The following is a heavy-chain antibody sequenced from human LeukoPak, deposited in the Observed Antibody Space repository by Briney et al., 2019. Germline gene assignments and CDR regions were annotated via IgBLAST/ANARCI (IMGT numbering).Heavy chain of an antibody. V-gene: IGHV4-30-2*03. J-gene: IGHJ4*02. CDR2: IYSSVST. CDR1: GGSISSGGYS. D-gene: IGHD1-26*01. CDR3: AYSGSYGHLGY. Sequence: SETLSLTCAVSGGSISSGGYSWSWIRQPPGKGLEWIGSIYSSVSTYYNPSLKSRDTISVDTSKNQFSLRLSSVTAADTALYYCAYSGSYGHLGYWGQGIPVTVSS.